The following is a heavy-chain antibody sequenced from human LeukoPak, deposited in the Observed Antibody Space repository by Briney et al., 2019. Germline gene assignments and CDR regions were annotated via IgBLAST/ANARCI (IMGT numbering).Heavy chain of an antibody. CDR2: ISAYNGNT. V-gene: IGHV1-18*01. D-gene: IGHD2-2*01. CDR3: ARVMGSDCSSTSCPLEVWFDP. CDR1: GYTFTSYG. J-gene: IGHJ5*02. Sequence: ASVKVSCKASGYTFTSYGISWVRQAPGQGLEWMGWISAYNGNTNYAQKLQGRVTMTTDTSTSTAYMELRSLRSDDTAVYYCARVMGSDCSSTSCPLEVWFDPWGHGTLVTVSP.